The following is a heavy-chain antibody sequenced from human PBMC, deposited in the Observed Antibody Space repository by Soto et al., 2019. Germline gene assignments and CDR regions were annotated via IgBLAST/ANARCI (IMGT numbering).Heavy chain of an antibody. V-gene: IGHV3-30-3*01. Sequence: VQLVESGGGVVQPGRSLRLSCAASGFTFSSYAMHWVRQAPGKGLEWVAVISYDGSNKYYADSVKGRFTISRDNSKNTLYLQMNSLRAEDTAVYYCAREGRGDAFDIWGQGTMVTVSS. CDR1: GFTFSSYA. D-gene: IGHD3-10*01. CDR2: ISYDGSNK. J-gene: IGHJ3*02. CDR3: AREGRGDAFDI.